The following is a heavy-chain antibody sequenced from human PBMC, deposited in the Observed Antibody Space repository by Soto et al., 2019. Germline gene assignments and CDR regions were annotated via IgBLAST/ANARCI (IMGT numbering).Heavy chain of an antibody. CDR3: ARDLPRDSSSWYPYYYYGMDV. Sequence: ASVKVSCKASGGTFSSYAISWVRQAPGQGLEWMGWISAYNGNTNYAQKLQGRVTMTTDTSTSTAYMELRSLRSDDTAVYYCARDLPRDSSSWYPYYYYGMDVWGQGTTVTVS. CDR1: GGTFSSYA. CDR2: ISAYNGNT. J-gene: IGHJ6*02. D-gene: IGHD6-13*01. V-gene: IGHV1-18*01.